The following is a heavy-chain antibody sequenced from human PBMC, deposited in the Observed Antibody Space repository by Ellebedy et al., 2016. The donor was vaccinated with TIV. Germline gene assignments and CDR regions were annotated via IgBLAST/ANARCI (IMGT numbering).Heavy chain of an antibody. D-gene: IGHD3-10*01. CDR3: ARGGYYGSGNYYYYAMDV. V-gene: IGHV1-2*02. CDR1: GYTFTGYY. J-gene: IGHJ6*02. CDR2: TNPNSGGT. Sequence: AASVKVSCKASGYTFTGYYMHWVRQAPGQGLEWMGWTNPNSGGTNYAQKFQGRVTVTRDTSISTAYMELSRLTADDTAVYYCARGGYYGSGNYYYYAMDVWGQGTPVTVSS.